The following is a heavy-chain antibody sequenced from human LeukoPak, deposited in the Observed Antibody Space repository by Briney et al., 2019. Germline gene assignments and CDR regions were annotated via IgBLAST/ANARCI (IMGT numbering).Heavy chain of an antibody. J-gene: IGHJ4*02. Sequence: GGSLRLSCAASGFTFSSYGMSWVRQAPGKGLEWVSAISGSGGSTYYADSVKGRFTISRDNSKNTLYLQMNSLRAEDTAVYYCANLWFGESPFDYWGQGTLVTVSS. CDR3: ANLWFGESPFDY. CDR1: GFTFSSYG. D-gene: IGHD3-10*01. V-gene: IGHV3-23*01. CDR2: ISGSGGST.